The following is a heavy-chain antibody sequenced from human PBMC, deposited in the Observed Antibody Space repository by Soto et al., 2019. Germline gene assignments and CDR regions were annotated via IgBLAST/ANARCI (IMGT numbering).Heavy chain of an antibody. Sequence: VKVSCKASGGTFSSYAISWVRQAPGQGLEWMGGIIPIFGTANYAQKFQGRVTITADESTSTAYMELSSLRSEDTAVYYCAWGYSGYDYPFDYWGQGTLVTVSS. CDR2: IIPIFGTA. V-gene: IGHV1-69*01. D-gene: IGHD5-12*01. J-gene: IGHJ4*02. CDR3: AWGYSGYDYPFDY. CDR1: GGTFSSYA.